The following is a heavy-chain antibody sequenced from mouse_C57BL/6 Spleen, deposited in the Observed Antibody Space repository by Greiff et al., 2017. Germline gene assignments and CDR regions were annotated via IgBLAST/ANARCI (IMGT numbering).Heavy chain of an antibody. Sequence: VQLLQSGAELVKPGASVKLSCTASGFNIKDYYMHWVKQRPEQGLEWIGRIAPEDGETKYAPQFQGKGTIRADTSSNTVYLQLSSMPTEDTAVYYCARESYDSFDYWGQGTTLTVSS. CDR1: GFNIKDYY. CDR2: IAPEDGET. D-gene: IGHD2-4*01. J-gene: IGHJ2*01. CDR3: ARESYDSFDY. V-gene: IGHV14-2*01.